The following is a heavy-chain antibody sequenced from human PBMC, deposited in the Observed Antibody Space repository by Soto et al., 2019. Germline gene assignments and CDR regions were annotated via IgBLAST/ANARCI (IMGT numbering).Heavy chain of an antibody. D-gene: IGHD1-26*01. CDR3: TTSGGSYRTTWDYYYYGMDV. Sequence: PGGSLRLSCAASGFSITNAWMTWVRQPPGKGLEWVGRIKSKTDGRTTDYVAPVKGRFTISRDDSRNTLYLQMNSLKTEDTAVYYCTTSGGSYRTTWDYYYYGMDVWGQGTTVTVSS. CDR2: IKSKTDGRTT. CDR1: GFSITNAW. J-gene: IGHJ6*02. V-gene: IGHV3-15*01.